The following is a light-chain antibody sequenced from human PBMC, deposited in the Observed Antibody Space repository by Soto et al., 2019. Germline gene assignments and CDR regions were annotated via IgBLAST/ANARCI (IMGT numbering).Light chain of an antibody. J-gene: IGLJ2*01. Sequence: QSALTQPPSASGSPGQSVTISCTGSSSDVGGYNYVSWYQQHPGKAPKLMIYEVSKRPSGVPDRLSGSKSGNTASLTVSGLQAEDEADYYCSSYGGSNIVVFGGGIKVTVL. V-gene: IGLV2-8*01. CDR2: EVS. CDR3: SSYGGSNIVV. CDR1: SSDVGGYNY.